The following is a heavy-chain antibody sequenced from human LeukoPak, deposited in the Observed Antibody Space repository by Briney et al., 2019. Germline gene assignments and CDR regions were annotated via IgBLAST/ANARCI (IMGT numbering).Heavy chain of an antibody. D-gene: IGHD4-17*01. Sequence: GGSLRLSCAASGFTFSSYGMHWVRQAPGKGLEWVAVISYDGSNKYYADSVKGRFTISRDNSKNTLYLQMNSLRAEDTAVYYCARNDYGDYNGWFDPRGQGTLVTVSS. CDR2: ISYDGSNK. J-gene: IGHJ5*02. CDR1: GFTFSSYG. V-gene: IGHV3-30*03. CDR3: ARNDYGDYNGWFDP.